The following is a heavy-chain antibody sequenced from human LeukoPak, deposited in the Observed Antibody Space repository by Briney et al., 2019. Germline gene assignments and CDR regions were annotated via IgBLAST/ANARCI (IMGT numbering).Heavy chain of an antibody. CDR1: GYTFTSYY. D-gene: IGHD2-15*01. Sequence: ASVKVSCKASGYTFTSYYMHWVRQAPGQGLEWMGIINPSGGSTSYAQKFQGRVTMTRDTSTSTVYMELSSLRSDDTALYYCARDFTGLLPPSYYFDYWGQGTLVTVSS. CDR2: INPSGGST. CDR3: ARDFTGLLPPSYYFDY. V-gene: IGHV1-46*01. J-gene: IGHJ4*02.